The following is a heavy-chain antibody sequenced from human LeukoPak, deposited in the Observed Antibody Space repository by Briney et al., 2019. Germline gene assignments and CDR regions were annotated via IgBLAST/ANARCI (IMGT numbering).Heavy chain of an antibody. Sequence: PSETLSLTCTVSGGSISSGGYHWSWIRQHPGKGLEWIGYIYYSGSTYYNPSLKGRVTISVDTSKNQFSLKLSSVTAADTAVYYCARARSSWYPYFDYWGQGTLVTVSS. CDR2: IYYSGST. CDR1: GGSISSGGYH. CDR3: ARARSSWYPYFDY. V-gene: IGHV4-31*03. D-gene: IGHD6-13*01. J-gene: IGHJ4*02.